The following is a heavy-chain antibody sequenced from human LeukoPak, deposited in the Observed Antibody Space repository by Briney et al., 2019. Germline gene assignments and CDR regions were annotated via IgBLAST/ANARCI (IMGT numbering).Heavy chain of an antibody. J-gene: IGHJ3*02. CDR1: GYSISSGYY. D-gene: IGHD3-3*01. CDR3: ARKGYDFWSGSMGSFDI. Sequence: SETLSLTCTVSGYSISSGYYWGWIRQPPGKGLEWIGSTYHSGSTYYNPSLKGRVTISVDTSKNQFSLKLSSVTAADTAVYYCARKGYDFWSGSMGSFDIWGQGTMVTVSS. V-gene: IGHV4-38-2*02. CDR2: TYHSGST.